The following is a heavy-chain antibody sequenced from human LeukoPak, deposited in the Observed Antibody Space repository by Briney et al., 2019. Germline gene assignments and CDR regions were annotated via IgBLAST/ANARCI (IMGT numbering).Heavy chain of an antibody. CDR2: IRPGDTRT. Sequence: GASVKVSCKASGYTFTAYYIQWVRQAPGQGLEWMGTIRPGDTRTTYAQKFQGSVTMTWDMSTTTGYMELSSLRSEDTAVYYCVREKSGGTYDYWGQGTLVTVSS. CDR3: VREKSGGTYDY. V-gene: IGHV1-46*01. D-gene: IGHD3-16*01. CDR1: GYTFTAYY. J-gene: IGHJ4*02.